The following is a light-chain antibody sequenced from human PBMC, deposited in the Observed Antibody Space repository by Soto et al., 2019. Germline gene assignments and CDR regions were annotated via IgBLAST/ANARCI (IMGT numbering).Light chain of an antibody. Sequence: EIVLTQSPGTLSLSPGERATLSCRASQSVSTNYLAWYQRKPGQAPRLLIYGASSRATGIPDRFSGSGSGTPFTLTITRLDPEDFPVYYCQQYGSSPPTFGHGTKLDIK. CDR2: GAS. J-gene: IGKJ1*01. V-gene: IGKV3-20*01. CDR1: QSVSTNY. CDR3: QQYGSSPPT.